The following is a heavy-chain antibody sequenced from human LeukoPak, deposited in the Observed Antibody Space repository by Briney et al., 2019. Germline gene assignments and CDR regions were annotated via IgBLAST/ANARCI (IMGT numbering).Heavy chain of an antibody. Sequence: ASVKVSCKASGYTFTGYYMHWVRQAPGQGLEWKGWINPNSGGTNYAQKFQGRVTMTRDTSISTAYMELSRLRSDDTAVYYCARERTLTSCYDYWGQGTLVTVSP. CDR2: INPNSGGT. D-gene: IGHD2-15*01. V-gene: IGHV1-2*02. CDR3: ARERTLTSCYDY. CDR1: GYTFTGYY. J-gene: IGHJ4*02.